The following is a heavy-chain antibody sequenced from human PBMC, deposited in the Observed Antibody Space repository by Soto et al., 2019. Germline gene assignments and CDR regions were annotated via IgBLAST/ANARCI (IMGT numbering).Heavy chain of an antibody. Sequence: QVQLQEPGPGLVKPSETLSLTCTVSGGSISSYYWCWIRQPPGKGLEWIGFIFYGGRTSYNHSLKSGVTISIDTSEYQSSLKLNSVTAADTAVYYCASMIADPALSFDSWGQGTLVAVSS. V-gene: IGHV4-59*01. J-gene: IGHJ5*01. D-gene: IGHD3-16*01. CDR3: ASMIADPALSFDS. CDR1: GGSISSYY. CDR2: IFYGGRT.